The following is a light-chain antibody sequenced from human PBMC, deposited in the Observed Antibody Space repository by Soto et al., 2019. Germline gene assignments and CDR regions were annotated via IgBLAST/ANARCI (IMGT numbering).Light chain of an antibody. CDR2: KDS. Sequence: SYELTRPPSVSVSPGQTARITCSGDALPKQYAYWYQQKPGQAPVVVIYKDSERPSGIPERFSGSSSGTTVTLTISGVQAEDEADYYCQSADSSGSYVFGTGTKATVL. J-gene: IGLJ1*01. V-gene: IGLV3-25*02. CDR3: QSADSSGSYV. CDR1: ALPKQY.